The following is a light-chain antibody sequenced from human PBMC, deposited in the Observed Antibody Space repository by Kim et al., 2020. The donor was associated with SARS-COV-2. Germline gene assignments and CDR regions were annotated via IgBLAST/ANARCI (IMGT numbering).Light chain of an antibody. Sequence: EIVLTQSPATLSVSPGERATLSCRASQTVTTFLAWYQQKPGQAPRPLIYDTSNRASGIPARFSGSGSGTDFTLTINSVEPEDFAVYYCQQRDDWPPVYTFGQGAKLEI. CDR2: DTS. CDR3: QQRDDWPPVYT. CDR1: QTVTTF. V-gene: IGKV3-11*01. J-gene: IGKJ2*01.